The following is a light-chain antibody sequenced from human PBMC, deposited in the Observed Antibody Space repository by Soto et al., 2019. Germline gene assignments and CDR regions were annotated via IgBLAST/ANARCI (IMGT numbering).Light chain of an antibody. CDR3: QQYNNWPHT. Sequence: EIVMTQSPATLSVSPGERATLSCRASQSVNSNLAWFQQKPGQAPRLLIYGASTRATGIPARFSGRGSGRELTLTISSLQSEDFAVYYCQQYNNWPHTFGGGTKVEIK. J-gene: IGKJ4*01. CDR1: QSVNSN. V-gene: IGKV3-15*01. CDR2: GAS.